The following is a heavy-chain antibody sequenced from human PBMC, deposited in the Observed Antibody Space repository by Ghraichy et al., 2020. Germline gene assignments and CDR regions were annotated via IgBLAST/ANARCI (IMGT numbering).Heavy chain of an antibody. J-gene: IGHJ5*02. V-gene: IGHV3-21*01. Sequence: GGSLRLSCAASGFPFINFNMNWVRQAPGRGLEWVSSISRSSNNIYYADSVKGRFTISRDNAKNSLYLQMNNLRAEDTGVYYCARDTGHYYDSIGFDPWGQGTLVAVSS. CDR3: ARDTGHYYDSIGFDP. CDR2: ISRSSNNI. D-gene: IGHD3-9*01. CDR1: GFPFINFN.